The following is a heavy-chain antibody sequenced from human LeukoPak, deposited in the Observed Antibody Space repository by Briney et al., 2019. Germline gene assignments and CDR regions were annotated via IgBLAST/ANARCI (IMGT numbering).Heavy chain of an antibody. CDR3: ARGEAAAGSWWFDP. V-gene: IGHV4-39*07. Sequence: SETLSLTRTVSGGSISSSSYYWGWIRQPPGKGLEWIGSIYYSGSTYYNPSLKSRVTISVDTSKNQFSLKLSSVTAADTAVYYCARGEAAAGSWWFDPWGQGTLVTVSS. D-gene: IGHD6-13*01. CDR1: GGSISSSSYY. J-gene: IGHJ5*02. CDR2: IYYSGST.